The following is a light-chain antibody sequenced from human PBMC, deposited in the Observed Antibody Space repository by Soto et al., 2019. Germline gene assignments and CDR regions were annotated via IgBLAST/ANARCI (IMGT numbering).Light chain of an antibody. CDR3: CSYAGSGTWV. V-gene: IGLV2-23*02. CDR1: VGDVGNYDL. J-gene: IGLJ3*02. Sequence: QSVLTQPASVSGSPGQSITISCAGSVGDVGNYDLLSWYQQIPGKAPKLIIFEVNRRPSGVSDRLSGSKSGNTASLTISGLQAEDEADFFCCSYAGSGTWVFGGGTKLTVL. CDR2: EVN.